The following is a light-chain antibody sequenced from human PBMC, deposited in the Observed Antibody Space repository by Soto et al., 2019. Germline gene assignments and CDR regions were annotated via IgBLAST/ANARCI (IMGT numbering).Light chain of an antibody. CDR3: QQYNSYSGT. Sequence: DIQMTQSPSTLSASVGDRDTITCRASQSISSWLAWYQQKPGKAPKLLIYDASSLESGVPSRFSGSGSGTEFTLTIISLQPDDFATYYCQQYNSYSGTFGQGTKVDIK. J-gene: IGKJ1*01. CDR2: DAS. V-gene: IGKV1-5*01. CDR1: QSISSW.